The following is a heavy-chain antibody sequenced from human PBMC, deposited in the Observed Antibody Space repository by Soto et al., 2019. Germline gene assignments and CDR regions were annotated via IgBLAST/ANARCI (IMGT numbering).Heavy chain of an antibody. Sequence: GGSLRLSCAASGFTFSSYAMSWVRQAPGKGLEWVSAISGSGGSTYYADSVKGRFTISRDNSKNTLYLQMNSLRAEDTAVYYCAKVSGGYSYCYPEYYFDYWGQGTPVTVSS. V-gene: IGHV3-23*01. CDR2: ISGSGGST. CDR3: AKVSGGYSYCYPEYYFDY. CDR1: GFTFSSYA. J-gene: IGHJ4*02. D-gene: IGHD5-18*01.